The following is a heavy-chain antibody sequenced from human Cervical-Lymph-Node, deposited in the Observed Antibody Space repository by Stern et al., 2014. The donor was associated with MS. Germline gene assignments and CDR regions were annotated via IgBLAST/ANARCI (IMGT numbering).Heavy chain of an antibody. Sequence: EVQLVESGAEVKKPGESLKISCEGFGYNFIAQWIGWVRQMPGTGLEYMGILHPGDSDTRYTSSFQGHITLSVDRSISTAFLQWSSLKASDTGIYYCASAGTGGRFVWGQGTTVTVSS. D-gene: IGHD3-16*01. J-gene: IGHJ6*02. V-gene: IGHV5-51*03. CDR2: LHPGDSDT. CDR1: GYNFIAQW. CDR3: ASAGTGGRFV.